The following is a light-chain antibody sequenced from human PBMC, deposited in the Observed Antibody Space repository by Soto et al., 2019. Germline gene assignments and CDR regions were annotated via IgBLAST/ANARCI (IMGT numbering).Light chain of an antibody. V-gene: IGLV2-8*01. CDR2: EVS. J-gene: IGLJ2*01. Sequence: QSALTQPPSASGSPGQSVTISCTGTSSDVGGYNYVSWYQQYPGKAPKLMIYEVSKWPSGVPDRFSGSKSGNKASLTVSGLQADDEADYYCSSYAGSNNVVFAGGTTLTVL. CDR1: SSDVGGYNY. CDR3: SSYAGSNNVV.